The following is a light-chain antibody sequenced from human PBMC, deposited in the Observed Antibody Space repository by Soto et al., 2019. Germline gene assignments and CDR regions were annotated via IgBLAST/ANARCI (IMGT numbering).Light chain of an antibody. CDR3: QQYGSSIT. V-gene: IGKV3-20*01. CDR1: QSVPRSY. CDR2: GTS. Sequence: EIVLTQSPATLSLSPGENATLSCRASQSVPRSYLAWYQQKPGQAPRLLIYGTSSRATGIPDRFSGSGSGTDFTLTISRLEPEDFAVFYCQQYGSSITFGQGTRLEIK. J-gene: IGKJ5*01.